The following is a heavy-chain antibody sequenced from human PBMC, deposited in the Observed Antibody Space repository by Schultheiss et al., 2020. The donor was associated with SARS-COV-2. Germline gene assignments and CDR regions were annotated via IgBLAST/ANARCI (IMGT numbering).Heavy chain of an antibody. Sequence: GGSLRLSCKASGYTFTSYDINWVRQATGQGLEWMGWMNPNSGNTGYAQKFQGRVTITRNTSISTAYMELSSLRSEDTAVYYCGGGGSSWYGSGGMDVWGQGTTVTVSS. V-gene: IGHV1-8*03. CDR1: GYTFTSYD. J-gene: IGHJ6*02. D-gene: IGHD6-13*01. CDR3: GGGGSSWYGSGGMDV. CDR2: MNPNSGNT.